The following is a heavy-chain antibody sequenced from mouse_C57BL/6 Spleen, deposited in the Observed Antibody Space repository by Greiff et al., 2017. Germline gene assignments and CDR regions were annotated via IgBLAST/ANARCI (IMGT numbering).Heavy chain of an antibody. D-gene: IGHD2-2*01. CDR2: INPSNGGT. V-gene: IGHV1-53*01. Sequence: QVQLQQPGAELVMPGASVKLSCKASGYTFTSYWMHWVKQRPGQGLEWIGNINPSNGGTNYNEKFKSKATLTVDKSSSTAYMQLSSLTSEDSAVYYCARVGYYGYFDVWGTGTTVTVSS. CDR1: GYTFTSYW. CDR3: ARVGYYGYFDV. J-gene: IGHJ1*03.